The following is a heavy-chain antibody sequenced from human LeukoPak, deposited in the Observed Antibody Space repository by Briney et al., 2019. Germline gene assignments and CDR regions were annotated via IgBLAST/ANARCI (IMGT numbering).Heavy chain of an antibody. CDR2: VYHSGTP. CDR1: GYSISDGYY. J-gene: IGHJ6*02. CDR3: ARGDYGDYGRGVDV. D-gene: IGHD4-17*01. V-gene: IGHV4-38-2*02. Sequence: SETLSLTCTVSGYSISDGYYWGWIRQPPGKGLEWIGSVYHSGTPSYSPSLKRRVTVSVDTSKNQFSLKMSSVTAADTAVYYCARGDYGDYGRGVDVWGQGTTVTVSS.